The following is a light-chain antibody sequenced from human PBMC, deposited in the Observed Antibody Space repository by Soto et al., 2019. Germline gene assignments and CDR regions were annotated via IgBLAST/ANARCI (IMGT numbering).Light chain of an antibody. CDR2: ANT. CDR1: SANIGAGLA. CDR3: QAYDSSLSVGV. Sequence: QSVLTQPPSVYGAPGQSGTISCNGNSANIGAGLAVHWYQNVPGTDPKVIIYANTHRPSGVPDRFSGSQSGTSASLAITGLQAEDDADYYCQAYDSSLSVGVFGGGTKVTV. J-gene: IGLJ3*02. V-gene: IGLV1-40*01.